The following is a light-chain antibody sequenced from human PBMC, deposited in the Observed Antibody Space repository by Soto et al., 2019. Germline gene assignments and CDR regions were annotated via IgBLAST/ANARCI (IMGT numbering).Light chain of an antibody. J-gene: IGKJ3*01. CDR3: QQYGRLRFS. V-gene: IGKV3-20*01. CDR2: GAS. Sequence: TQSPACLSAYPGERATLSCRASQSVSSNYVAWFHQKPGQAPRLLIYGASSRATGVPDRFSASGSGTDFTLTIRSLEPEDFAVYYCQQYGRLRFSFGAGSMVD. CDR1: QSVSSNY.